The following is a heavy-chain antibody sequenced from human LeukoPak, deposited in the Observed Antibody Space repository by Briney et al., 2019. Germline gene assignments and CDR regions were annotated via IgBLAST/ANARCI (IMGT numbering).Heavy chain of an antibody. V-gene: IGHV4-59*01. CDR3: ARGSLYDAFDI. CDR2: IYYSGST. Sequence: SETLSPTCTDSGGSISSYYRSWIRQPPGKGLEWIGYIYYSGSTNYNPSLKSRVTISVDTSKNQFSLKLSSVTAADTAVYYCARGSLYDAFDIWGQGTMVTVSS. J-gene: IGHJ3*02. CDR1: GGSISSYY.